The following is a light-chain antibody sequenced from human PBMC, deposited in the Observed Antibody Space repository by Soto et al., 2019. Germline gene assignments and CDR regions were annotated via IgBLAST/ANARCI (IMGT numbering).Light chain of an antibody. V-gene: IGLV2-14*03. J-gene: IGLJ1*01. Sequence: QSALTQPASVSGSPGQSITISFTGTGSDIGSYNYVSWYQHHPGKVPKFIIYDVTNRPSGVSDRFSGSKSGNTASLTISGLQAEDEADYYCNSYTSASTYVFGTGTKVTVL. CDR3: NSYTSASTYV. CDR1: GSDIGSYNY. CDR2: DVT.